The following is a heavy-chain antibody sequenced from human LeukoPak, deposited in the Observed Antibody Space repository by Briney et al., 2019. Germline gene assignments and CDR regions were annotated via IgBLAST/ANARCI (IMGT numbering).Heavy chain of an antibody. CDR3: ARNYYDSSGQGWFDP. D-gene: IGHD3-22*01. V-gene: IGHV4-59*08. J-gene: IGHJ5*02. CDR2: IYYSGST. Sequence: PSETLSLTCTVSGGSISSYYWSWIRQPPGKGLEWIGYIYYSGSTNYNPSLKSRVTISVDTSKNQFSLKLSSVTAADTAVYYCARNYYDSSGQGWFDPWGQGTLVTVSP. CDR1: GGSISSYY.